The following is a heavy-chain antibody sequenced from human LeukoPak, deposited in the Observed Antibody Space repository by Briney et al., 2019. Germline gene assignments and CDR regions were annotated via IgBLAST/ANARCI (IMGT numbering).Heavy chain of an antibody. J-gene: IGHJ4*02. Sequence: GASVKVSCKASGGTFSSYAISWVRQAPGQGPEWMGGIIPIFGTANYAQKFQGRVTITADKSTSTAYMELSSLRSEDTAVYYCARSEQFWSNDPFDYWGQGTLFTVSS. CDR2: IIPIFGTA. CDR1: GGTFSSYA. V-gene: IGHV1-69*06. D-gene: IGHD2-8*01. CDR3: ARSEQFWSNDPFDY.